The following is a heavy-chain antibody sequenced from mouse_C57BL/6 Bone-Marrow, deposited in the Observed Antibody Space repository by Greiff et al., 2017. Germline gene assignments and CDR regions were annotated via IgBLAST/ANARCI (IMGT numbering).Heavy chain of an antibody. J-gene: IGHJ4*01. Sequence: EVKLVESGTVLARPGASVKMSCKTSGYTFTSYWMHWVKQRPGQGLEWIGAIYPGNSDTSYNQKFKGKAKLTAVTSASTAYMELSSLTNEDSAVYYCTRSLYYGYDGDAMDYWGQGTSVTVSS. CDR1: GYTFTSYW. D-gene: IGHD2-2*01. CDR3: TRSLYYGYDGDAMDY. V-gene: IGHV1-5*01. CDR2: IYPGNSDT.